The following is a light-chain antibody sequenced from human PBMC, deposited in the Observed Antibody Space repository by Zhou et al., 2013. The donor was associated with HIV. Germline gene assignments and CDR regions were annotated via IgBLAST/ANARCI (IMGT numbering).Light chain of an antibody. CDR3: QQYHGWPPVYT. CDR2: GAS. Sequence: EIVMTQSPATLSVSPGERATLSCRASESVGSNLAWYQHKPGQAPRLVIYGASARATGIPARFRGSGSETDFTLTISSLQSEDFAVYYCQQYHGWPPVYTFGQGTKLEIK. CDR1: ESVGSN. V-gene: IGKV3-15*01. J-gene: IGKJ2*01.